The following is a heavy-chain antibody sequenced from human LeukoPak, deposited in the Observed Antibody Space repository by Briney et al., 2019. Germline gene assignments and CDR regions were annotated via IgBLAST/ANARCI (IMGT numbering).Heavy chain of an antibody. CDR1: GFTFSSYE. Sequence: GGSLRLSCAVSGFTFSSYEMNWVRQAPGKGLEWVSYISSSGSPIYYADSVKGRFTISRDNAKNSLYLQMNSLRAEDTAVYHCARALDQAYSSGWYSFDYWGQGTLVTVSS. J-gene: IGHJ4*02. CDR2: ISSSGSPI. V-gene: IGHV3-48*03. D-gene: IGHD6-19*01. CDR3: ARALDQAYSSGWYSFDY.